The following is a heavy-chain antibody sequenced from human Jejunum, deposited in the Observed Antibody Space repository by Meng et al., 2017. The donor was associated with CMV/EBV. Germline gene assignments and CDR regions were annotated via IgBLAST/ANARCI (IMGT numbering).Heavy chain of an antibody. Sequence: SGFTFSNYAMSWVRQAPGTGLEWVSTISGSGSSTYYADSVKGRFTISRDNSKNTLYLQLNSLRAGDTAVYYCAKRSGYGANSFFDYWGQGTLVTVPQ. CDR3: AKRSGYGANSFFDY. CDR1: GFTFSNYA. CDR2: ISGSGSST. V-gene: IGHV3-23*01. J-gene: IGHJ4*02. D-gene: IGHD4-23*01.